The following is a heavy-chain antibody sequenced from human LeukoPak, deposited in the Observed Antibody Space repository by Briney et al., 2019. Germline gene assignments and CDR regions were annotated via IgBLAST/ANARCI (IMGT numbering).Heavy chain of an antibody. CDR3: AKDRRSSGWYYFDS. V-gene: IGHV3-30*18. D-gene: IGHD6-19*01. Sequence: GGSLRLSCAASGFIFSSYGMHWVRQAPGKGLEWVAVISYDGTNKFYADSVNGRFTISRDNSKNTLYLQMNSLRAEDTAVYFCAKDRRSSGWYYFDSWGQGTLVTVSS. CDR1: GFIFSSYG. J-gene: IGHJ4*02. CDR2: ISYDGTNK.